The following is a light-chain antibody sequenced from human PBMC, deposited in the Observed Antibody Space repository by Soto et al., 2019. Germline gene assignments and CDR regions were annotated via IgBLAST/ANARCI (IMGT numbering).Light chain of an antibody. CDR1: QSVRTN. J-gene: IGKJ1*01. CDR3: QQYNNWPPT. V-gene: IGKV3-15*01. CDR2: GAF. Sequence: EIVLTQSPGTLSLSPGERATLSRRASQSVRTNLAWYQQIPGQPPRLLVNGAFTRATGIPARFSGSGSGTEFTLTISSLQSEDFAVYYCQQYNNWPPTFGQGTKVDIK.